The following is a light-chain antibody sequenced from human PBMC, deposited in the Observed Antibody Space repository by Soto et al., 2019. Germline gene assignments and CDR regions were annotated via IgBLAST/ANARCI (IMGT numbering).Light chain of an antibody. CDR3: QQYNNWPQA. Sequence: EIVMTQSPATLSVSPGERATLSCRASQSVSSNLAWYQQKPGQAPRLLIYGASTRATGIPVRFSGSGSGTEFTLTISSLQSADFAVYYCQQYNNWPQAFGPGTKVDIK. CDR1: QSVSSN. J-gene: IGKJ3*01. CDR2: GAS. V-gene: IGKV3-15*01.